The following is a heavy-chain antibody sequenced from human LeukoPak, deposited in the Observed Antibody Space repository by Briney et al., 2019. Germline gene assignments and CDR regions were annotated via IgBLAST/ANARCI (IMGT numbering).Heavy chain of an antibody. CDR2: IYTSGST. J-gene: IGHJ5*02. CDR3: ARAYSSGWSPYNWFDP. D-gene: IGHD6-19*01. CDR1: GGSISSGSYY. V-gene: IGHV4-61*02. Sequence: SETLSLTCTVSGGSISSGSYYWSWIRQPAGKGLEWIGRIYTSGSTNYNPSLKSRVTISVDTSKNQFSLKLSSVTAADTAVYYCARAYSSGWSPYNWFDPWGQGTLVTVSS.